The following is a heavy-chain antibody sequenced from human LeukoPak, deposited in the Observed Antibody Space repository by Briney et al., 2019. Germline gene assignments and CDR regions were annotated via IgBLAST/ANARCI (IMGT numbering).Heavy chain of an antibody. Sequence: PSETLSLTCTVSGGSISSSSYYWGWIRQPPGKGPEYIGSICYNGGTSYNPSPKSRVTISVDRSKNQFSLKLSSVTAADTAVYYCARVSPITIFTFDYWGQGTLVTVSS. CDR2: ICYNGGT. D-gene: IGHD3-9*01. V-gene: IGHV4-39*07. CDR1: GGSISSSSYY. J-gene: IGHJ4*02. CDR3: ARVSPITIFTFDY.